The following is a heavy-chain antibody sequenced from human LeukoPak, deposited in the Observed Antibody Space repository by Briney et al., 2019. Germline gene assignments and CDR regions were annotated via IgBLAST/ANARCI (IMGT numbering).Heavy chain of an antibody. D-gene: IGHD3-22*01. V-gene: IGHV4-34*01. CDR1: GGSFSGYY. J-gene: IGHJ4*02. Sequence: SETLSLTCAVYGGSFSGYYWSWIRQPPGKGLEWIGEINHSGSTNYNPSLKSRVTISVDTSKNQFSLKLSSVTAADTAVYYCARGDSSGYYYFDYWGQGTLVTVSS. CDR3: ARGDSSGYYYFDY. CDR2: INHSGST.